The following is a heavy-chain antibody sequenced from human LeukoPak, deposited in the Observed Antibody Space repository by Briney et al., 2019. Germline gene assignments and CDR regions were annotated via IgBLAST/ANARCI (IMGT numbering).Heavy chain of an antibody. Sequence: GGSLRLSCAASGFTFSNAWMNWVRQAPGKGLEWVGRIKSKADGGSTDYAAPVKGRFTISRNDSKNALYLQMNSLKTEDTAVYYCTTDRLQLFAYWGQGTLVTVSS. CDR3: TTDRLQLFAY. J-gene: IGHJ4*02. CDR1: GFTFSNAW. CDR2: IKSKADGGST. D-gene: IGHD5-18*01. V-gene: IGHV3-15*07.